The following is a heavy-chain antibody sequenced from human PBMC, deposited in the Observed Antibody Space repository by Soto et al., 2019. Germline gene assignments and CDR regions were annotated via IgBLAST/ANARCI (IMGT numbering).Heavy chain of an antibody. Sequence: EVQLLESGGGLVQPGGSLRLSCAASGFTFSSYAMSWVRQAPGKGLEWVSAISGSGGSTYYADSVKGRFTISRDNSKNTLYLQMNSLRAEDTAVYYCAKDNLVGYCSGGSCYEPSSYWCFDLWGRGTLVTVSS. CDR1: GFTFSSYA. J-gene: IGHJ2*01. CDR2: ISGSGGST. D-gene: IGHD2-15*01. V-gene: IGHV3-23*01. CDR3: AKDNLVGYCSGGSCYEPSSYWCFDL.